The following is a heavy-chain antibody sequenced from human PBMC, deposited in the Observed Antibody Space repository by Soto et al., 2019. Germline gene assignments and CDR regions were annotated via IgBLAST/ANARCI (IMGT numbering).Heavy chain of an antibody. D-gene: IGHD3-10*01. CDR1: GYAFSHCG. CDR2: IGPYNGKT. V-gene: IGHV1-18*01. J-gene: IGHJ4*02. Sequence: ASVKVSCKASGYAFSHCGISWVRLAPGQGLEWMGWIGPYNGKTNYAQKLQGRVTMTTDTSTNTAYMELRSLRSDDTAVYYCARDLDGSGSYYTDFWGQGTLVTVSS. CDR3: ARDLDGSGSYYTDF.